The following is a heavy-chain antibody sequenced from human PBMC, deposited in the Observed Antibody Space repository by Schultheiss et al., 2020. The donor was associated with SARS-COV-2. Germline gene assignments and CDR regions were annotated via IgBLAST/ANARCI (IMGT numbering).Heavy chain of an antibody. CDR3: LKVGKFGELLPY. J-gene: IGHJ4*02. V-gene: IGHV4-61*01. D-gene: IGHD3-10*01. CDR2: ISYSGST. Sequence: SETLSLTCTVSGGSVSSGTYYWSWIRQPPGKGLEWIGSISYSGSTYHNPSLKSRVTISVDTSKNQFSLKLSSVTAADTAVYYCLKVGKFGELLPYWGQGTLVTVSS. CDR1: GGSVSSGTYY.